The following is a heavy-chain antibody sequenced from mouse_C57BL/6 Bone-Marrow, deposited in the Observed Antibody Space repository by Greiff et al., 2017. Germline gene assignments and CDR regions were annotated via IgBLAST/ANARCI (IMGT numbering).Heavy chain of an antibody. J-gene: IGHJ2*01. CDR3: ASLYYGRDY. CDR2: IWSGGST. D-gene: IGHD1-1*01. CDR1: GFSLTSYG. Sequence: QVQLKQSGPGLVQPSQSLSITCTVSGFSLTSYGVHWVRQSPGTGLEWLGVIWSGGSTDYNAAFISRLSISKDNSKSQVFFKMNSRQADDTAIYYCASLYYGRDYWGQGTTLTVSS. V-gene: IGHV2-2*01.